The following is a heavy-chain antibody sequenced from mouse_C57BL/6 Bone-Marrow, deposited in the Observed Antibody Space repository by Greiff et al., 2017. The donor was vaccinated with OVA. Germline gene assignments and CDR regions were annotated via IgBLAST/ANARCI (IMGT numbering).Heavy chain of an antibody. CDR3: ARSPLYSAYAMDY. D-gene: IGHD2-12*01. J-gene: IGHJ4*01. CDR2: IYPRSGNT. CDR1: GYTFTSYG. Sequence: QVTLKVSGAELARPGASVKLSCKASGYTFTSYGISWVKQRTGQGLEWIGEIYPRSGNTYYNEKFKGKATLTADKSSSTAYMELRSLTSEDSAVYFCARSPLYSAYAMDYWGQGTSVTVSS. V-gene: IGHV1-81*01.